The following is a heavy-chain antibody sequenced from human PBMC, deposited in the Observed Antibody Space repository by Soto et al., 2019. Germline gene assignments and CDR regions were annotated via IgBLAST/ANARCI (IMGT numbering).Heavy chain of an antibody. CDR3: ARKPTFGYNLFDY. CDR1: GGTFSSYA. Sequence: QVQLVQSGAEVKKPGSSVKVSCKASGGTFSSYAISWLRQSPGQGLEWMGGIIPIFGTANYAQKFQGRVTITEDESTSTAYMELSSLRSEDTAVYYCARKPTFGYNLFDYWGQGTLVPVSS. D-gene: IGHD5-12*01. J-gene: IGHJ4*02. V-gene: IGHV1-69*01. CDR2: IIPIFGTA.